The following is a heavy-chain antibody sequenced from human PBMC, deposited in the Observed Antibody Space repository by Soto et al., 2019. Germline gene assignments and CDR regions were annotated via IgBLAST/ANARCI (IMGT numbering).Heavy chain of an antibody. Sequence: GGSLRLSCAASGFTFSSYAMSWVRQAPGKGLEWVSAISGSGGSTYYAGSVKGRFTISRDNSKNTLYLQMNSLRAEDTAVYYCAKSGGRYSSSWYTNKNWFDPWGQGTLVTVSS. D-gene: IGHD6-13*01. V-gene: IGHV3-23*01. CDR1: GFTFSSYA. CDR2: ISGSGGST. CDR3: AKSGGRYSSSWYTNKNWFDP. J-gene: IGHJ5*02.